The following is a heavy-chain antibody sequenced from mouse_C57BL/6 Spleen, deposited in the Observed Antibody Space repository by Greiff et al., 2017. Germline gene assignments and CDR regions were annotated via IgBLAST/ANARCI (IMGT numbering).Heavy chain of an antibody. V-gene: IGHV1-50*01. CDR1: GYTFTSYW. Sequence: QVQLQQPGAELVKPGASVKLSCKASGYTFTSYWMQWVKQRPGQGLEWIGEIDPSDSYTNYNQKFKGKATLTVDTSSSTAYMQLSSLTSEDSAVYYCARGDLVWGTGTTVTVSS. J-gene: IGHJ1*03. CDR3: ARGDLV. CDR2: IDPSDSYT.